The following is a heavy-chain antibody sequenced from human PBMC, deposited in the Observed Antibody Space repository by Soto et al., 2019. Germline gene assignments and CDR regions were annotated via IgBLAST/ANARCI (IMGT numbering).Heavy chain of an antibody. V-gene: IGHV3-7*01. Sequence: GSLRLSCAASGFTFSSYWMSWVRQAPGKGLEWVANIKQDGSEKYYVDSVKGRFTISRDNAKNSLYLQMNSLRAEDTAVYYCARAGQTASYYDFWSGYYTLGTAFDYWGQGTLVTVSS. J-gene: IGHJ4*02. CDR3: ARAGQTASYYDFWSGYYTLGTAFDY. CDR2: IKQDGSEK. CDR1: GFTFSSYW. D-gene: IGHD3-3*01.